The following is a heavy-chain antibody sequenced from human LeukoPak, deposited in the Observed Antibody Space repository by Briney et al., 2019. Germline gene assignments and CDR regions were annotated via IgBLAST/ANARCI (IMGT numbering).Heavy chain of an antibody. V-gene: IGHV4-38-2*01. CDR3: ARYDSRGSGSTQLEY. D-gene: IGHD3-3*01. Sequence: PAETLSLTCAVSGYSISIAYYWGWIRQPPGKGLELIGRIFRGGSTSYNPSLKSRLTMSMDTSKNQFSLQLTSVTAADTAVYYCARYDSRGSGSTQLEYWGQGILVTISS. J-gene: IGHJ4*02. CDR2: IFRGGST. CDR1: GYSISIAYY.